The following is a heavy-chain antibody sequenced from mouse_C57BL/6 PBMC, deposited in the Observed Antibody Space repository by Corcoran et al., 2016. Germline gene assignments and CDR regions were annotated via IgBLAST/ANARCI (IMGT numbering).Heavy chain of an antibody. CDR1: GYSITSGYY. Sequence: DVQLQEAGPGLVKPSQSLSLTCSVTGYSITSGYYWNWIRQFPGNKLEWMGYISYDGSNNYNPSLKNRISITRDTSKNQFFLKLNSVTTEDTATYYCARRVLPHYFDYWGQGTTLTVSS. D-gene: IGHD1-1*01. CDR2: ISYDGSN. J-gene: IGHJ2*01. V-gene: IGHV3-6*01. CDR3: ARRVLPHYFDY.